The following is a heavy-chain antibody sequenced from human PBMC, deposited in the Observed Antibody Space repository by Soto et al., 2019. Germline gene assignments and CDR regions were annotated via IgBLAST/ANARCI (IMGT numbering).Heavy chain of an antibody. V-gene: IGHV3-23*01. D-gene: IGHD6-13*01. CDR2: IGSRGADT. CDR1: GFTFSNFA. Sequence: EVQLLESGGGLAQPGGSLRLSCAASGFTFSNFAMMWVRQAPGKGLQWVSGIGSRGADTYYADSVKGRFTVSRDNSKNPRDLQMDSLGDEDRAKCCCVKRELPMAAGEGLDQWGEGTLVTACS. CDR3: VKRELPMAAGEGLDQ. J-gene: IGHJ4*02.